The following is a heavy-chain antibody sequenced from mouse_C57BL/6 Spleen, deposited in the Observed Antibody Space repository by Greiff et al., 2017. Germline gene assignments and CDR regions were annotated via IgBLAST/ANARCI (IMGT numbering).Heavy chain of an antibody. Sequence: EVQRVESGPELVKPGASVKMSCKASGYTFTDYNMHWVKQSHGKSLEWIGYINPNNGGTSYNQKFKGKATLTVNKSSSTAYLELRSLTSEESAVYYCARDDYDSSYGYFDVWGTGTTVTVSS. CDR2: INPNNGGT. CDR1: GYTFTDYN. CDR3: ARDDYDSSYGYFDV. D-gene: IGHD1-1*01. J-gene: IGHJ1*03. V-gene: IGHV1-22*01.